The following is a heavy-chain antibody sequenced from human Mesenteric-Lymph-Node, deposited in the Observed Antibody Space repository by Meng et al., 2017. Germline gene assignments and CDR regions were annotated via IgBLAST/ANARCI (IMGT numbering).Heavy chain of an antibody. Sequence: PLQQSGPGLVKPSLTLSLTCAISGASVSSNTAGWNWIRQSPSRGLEWLGRTYYRSNWFHDYAVSLNSRVTINADTSKNEFSLHLRSVTPEDSAIYYCVRTKISSYYFDFWGQGTLVTVSS. CDR3: VRTKISSYYFDF. CDR1: GASVSSNTAG. D-gene: IGHD6-6*01. V-gene: IGHV6-1*01. J-gene: IGHJ4*02. CDR2: TYYRSNWFH.